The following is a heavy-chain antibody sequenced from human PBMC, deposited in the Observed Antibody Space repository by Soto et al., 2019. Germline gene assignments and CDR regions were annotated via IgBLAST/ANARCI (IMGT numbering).Heavy chain of an antibody. V-gene: IGHV3-74*01. D-gene: IGHD6-19*01. CDR2: TDSDGSDT. J-gene: IGHJ4*01. CDR1: GFTFSSYW. CDR3: ARDRGWSLFDY. Sequence: EVQLVESGGGVVQPGGSLRLSCAASGFTFSSYWMYWVRQVPGKGLVWVSRTDSDGSDTSYADSVKGRFTISRDNAKNTLYLQMNSLRAEDTAVYYCARDRGWSLFDYWGQGTLVTVSS.